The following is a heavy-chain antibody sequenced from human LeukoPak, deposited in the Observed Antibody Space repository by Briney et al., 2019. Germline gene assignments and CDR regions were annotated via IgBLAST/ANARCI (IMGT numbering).Heavy chain of an antibody. CDR3: AKPRTTGLGWAQFDY. Sequence: GGSLRLSCVISGLPFNSFWMHWVRQAPGEGLVWVSRINSDGSSSAYADSVEGRWTISRDNSRNTLYLEMNSLRPEDTAIYYCAKPRTTGLGWAQFDYWGQGSLVTVSS. J-gene: IGHJ4*02. CDR1: GLPFNSFW. V-gene: IGHV3-74*01. CDR2: INSDGSSS. D-gene: IGHD2-8*02.